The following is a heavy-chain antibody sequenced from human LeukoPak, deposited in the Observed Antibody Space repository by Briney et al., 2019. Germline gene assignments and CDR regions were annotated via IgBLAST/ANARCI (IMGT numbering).Heavy chain of an antibody. Sequence: GASVKVSCKASGYTFTDYYMHGVQQAPGKGLEWMGRVDPEDGETIYAEKFQGRVTITADTSTDTAYMELSSLRSEDTAVYYCGVVPAATLPWGQGTLVTVSS. CDR3: GVVPAATLP. CDR1: GYTFTDYY. V-gene: IGHV1-69-2*01. J-gene: IGHJ5*02. D-gene: IGHD2-2*01. CDR2: VDPEDGET.